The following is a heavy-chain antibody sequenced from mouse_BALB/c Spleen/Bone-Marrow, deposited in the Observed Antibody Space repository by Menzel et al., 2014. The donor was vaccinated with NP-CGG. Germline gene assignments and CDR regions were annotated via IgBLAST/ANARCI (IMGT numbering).Heavy chain of an antibody. V-gene: IGHV1-15*01. D-gene: IGHD4-1*01. J-gene: IGHJ3*01. CDR2: IDPETGGT. CDR1: GYTFTDYE. Sequence: QVQLQQSGAELVRPGASVTLSCKASGYTFTDYEMHWVKQTPVLGLEWIGAIDPETGGTAYNQKFKGKATLTADKSSSTAYMELRSLTSEDSAVYYCTRSETGPFAYWGQGTLVTVSA. CDR3: TRSETGPFAY.